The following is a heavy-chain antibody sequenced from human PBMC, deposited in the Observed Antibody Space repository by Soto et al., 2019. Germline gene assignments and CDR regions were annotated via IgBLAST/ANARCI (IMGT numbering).Heavy chain of an antibody. V-gene: IGHV3-7*01. CDR1: GFTFSSYW. Sequence: GGSLRLSCAASGFTFSSYWMSWVRQAPGKGLEWVANIKQDGSEKYYVDSVKGRFTISRDNAKKSLYLQMNSLRAEDTAVYYCARDWELELPYYYYGMDVWGQGTTVTVSS. CDR2: IKQDGSEK. J-gene: IGHJ6*02. CDR3: ARDWELELPYYYYGMDV. D-gene: IGHD1-7*01.